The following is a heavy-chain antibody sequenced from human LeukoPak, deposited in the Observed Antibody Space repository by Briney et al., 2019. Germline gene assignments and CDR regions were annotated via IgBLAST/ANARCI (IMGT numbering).Heavy chain of an antibody. J-gene: IGHJ5*02. Sequence: SETLSLTCTVSGYSISSGYYWDWIRQPPGKGLEWIGRIYTSGSTNYNPSLKSRVTMSVDTSKNQFSLKLSSVTAADTAVYYCARGPQYGDYRFDPWGQGTLVTVSS. CDR3: ARGPQYGDYRFDP. V-gene: IGHV4-38-2*02. D-gene: IGHD4-17*01. CDR1: GYSISSGYY. CDR2: IYTSGST.